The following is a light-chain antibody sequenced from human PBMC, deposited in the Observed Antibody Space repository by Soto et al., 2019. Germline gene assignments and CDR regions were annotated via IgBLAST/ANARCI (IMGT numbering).Light chain of an antibody. CDR2: DAS. Sequence: EIVLTQSPATLSLSPGERATLSCRSSQSVSSYLAWYQQKPGQAPRLLIYDASNRATGIPARFSGRGSGTDFTLTISSLEPEDFAVDYCHQRSNLRFGGGTKVEIK. V-gene: IGKV3-11*01. CDR3: HQRSNLR. CDR1: QSVSSY. J-gene: IGKJ4*01.